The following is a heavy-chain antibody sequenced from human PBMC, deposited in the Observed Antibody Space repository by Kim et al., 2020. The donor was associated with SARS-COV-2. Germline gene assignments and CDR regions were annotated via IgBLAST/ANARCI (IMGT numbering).Heavy chain of an antibody. D-gene: IGHD3-10*01. V-gene: IGHV3-15*01. CDR3: TTDLYYYGSGSYYKVDY. J-gene: IGHJ4*02. Sequence: VKGRFTISRDDSKNTLYLQMNSLKTEDTAVYYCTTDLYYYGSGSYYKVDYWGQGTLVTVSS.